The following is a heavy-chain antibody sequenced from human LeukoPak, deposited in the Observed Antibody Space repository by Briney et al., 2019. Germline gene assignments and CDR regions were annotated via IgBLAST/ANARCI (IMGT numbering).Heavy chain of an antibody. V-gene: IGHV4-39*01. CDR3: ARHLKLTGYWYFDL. CDR1: GDSIRSVDYY. Sequence: SETLSLTCTVSGDSIRSVDYYWSWIRQPPGKGLEWIGGIYYIGSTYYNPSLESRVTISVDTSKNQFSLRLSSVTAADTAVYYCARHLKLTGYWYFDLWGRGTLVTVSS. J-gene: IGHJ2*01. D-gene: IGHD1-20*01. CDR2: IYYIGST.